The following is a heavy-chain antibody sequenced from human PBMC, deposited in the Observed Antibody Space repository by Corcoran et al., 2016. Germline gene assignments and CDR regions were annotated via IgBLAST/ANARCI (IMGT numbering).Heavy chain of an antibody. D-gene: IGHD6-13*01. V-gene: IGHV3-33*01. CDR1: GFTFSSYG. J-gene: IGHJ4*02. Sequence: QVQLVESGGGVVQPGRSLRLSCAASGFTFSSYGMHWVRQAPGKGLEWVAVIWYDGSNKYYADSVKGRFTISRDNSKNTLYLQMNSLRAEDTAVYYCAREVAAVGSFDYWGQGTLVTVSS. CDR3: AREVAAVGSFDY. CDR2: IWYDGSNK.